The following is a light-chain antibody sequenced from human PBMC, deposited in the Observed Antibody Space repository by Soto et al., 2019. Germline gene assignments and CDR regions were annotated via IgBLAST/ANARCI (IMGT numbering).Light chain of an antibody. J-gene: IGLJ2*01. CDR1: GSDVGGYDY. CDR2: DVS. V-gene: IGLV2-14*03. CDR3: SSYTTTGTLI. Sequence: QSDLTQPASVSGSPGQSITISCTGSGSDVGGYDYVSWYQHHPGKAPKLIIFDVSARPSGISIRFSGSKSGNTASLTISGLQAEDEADFYCSSYTTTGTLIFGGGTKLTVL.